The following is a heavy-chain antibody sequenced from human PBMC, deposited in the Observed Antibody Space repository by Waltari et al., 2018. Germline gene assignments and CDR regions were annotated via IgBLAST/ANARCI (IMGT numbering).Heavy chain of an antibody. J-gene: IGHJ4*02. CDR2: ITYNGREK. D-gene: IGHD6-6*01. Sequence: QVQLVQSGGGVVQPGRSLSLSCVASVSKLGHSGVHWVRQAPGKGLEWVAVITYNGREKYYADSVKGRFTISRDNSKNTLYLQMNSLRVEDTAVYYWAKAEWGSSVYFDSWGQGTLVTVSS. CDR1: VSKLGHSG. CDR3: AKAEWGSSVYFDS. V-gene: IGHV3-30*18.